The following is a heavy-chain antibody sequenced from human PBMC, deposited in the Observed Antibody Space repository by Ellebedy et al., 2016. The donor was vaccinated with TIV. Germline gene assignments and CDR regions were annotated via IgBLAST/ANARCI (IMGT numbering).Heavy chain of an antibody. J-gene: IGHJ4*02. CDR2: INPNSGGT. D-gene: IGHD6-13*01. V-gene: IGHV1-2*02. CDR1: GYTFTGYY. Sequence: AASVKVSCKASGYTFTGYYMHWVRQAPGQGLEWMGWINPNSGGTNYAQKFQGRVTMTRDTSISTAYMELSRLRSDDTAVYYCARGKEAVGTYPCDYWGQGTLVTVSS. CDR3: ARGKEAVGTYPCDY.